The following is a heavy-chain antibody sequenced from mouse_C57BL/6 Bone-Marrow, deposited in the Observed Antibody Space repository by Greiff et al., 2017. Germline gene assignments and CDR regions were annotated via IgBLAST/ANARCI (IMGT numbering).Heavy chain of an antibody. D-gene: IGHD2-2*01. CDR3: ARRDYYVYAWFAY. CDR1: GYAFSSYW. Sequence: QVQLKESGAELVKPGASVKISCKASGYAFSSYWMNWVKQRPGQGLEWIGEIYPRSGNTYYNEKFKGKATLTADKSSSTAYMELRSLTSEDSAVYFCARRDYYVYAWFAYWGQGTLVTVSA. J-gene: IGHJ3*01. CDR2: IYPRSGNT. V-gene: IGHV1-80*01.